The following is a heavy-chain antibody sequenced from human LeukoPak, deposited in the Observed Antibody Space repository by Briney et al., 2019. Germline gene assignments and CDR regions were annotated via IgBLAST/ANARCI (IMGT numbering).Heavy chain of an antibody. Sequence: GGSLRLSCAASGFTVSSNYMSWVRQAPGKGLEWVSAISGSGGSTYYADSVKGRFTISRDNSKNTLYLQMNSLRAEDTAVYYCARDVQRDGYNFDAFDIWGQGTMVTVSS. D-gene: IGHD5-24*01. J-gene: IGHJ3*02. CDR2: ISGSGGST. CDR1: GFTVSSNY. V-gene: IGHV3-23*01. CDR3: ARDVQRDGYNFDAFDI.